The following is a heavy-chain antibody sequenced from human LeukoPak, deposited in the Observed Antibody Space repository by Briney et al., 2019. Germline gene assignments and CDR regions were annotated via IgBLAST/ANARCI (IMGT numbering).Heavy chain of an antibody. CDR3: VRPAGNVLTGDSSYFDY. J-gene: IGHJ4*02. V-gene: IGHV3-21*01. CDR2: ISSSSSYI. D-gene: IGHD3-9*01. Sequence: PGGSLRLSCTASGFPFSSYSMTWVRQAPGKGLEWVSSISSSSSYIYYADSLKGRFTISRDNAKNSLFLQMNGLRAEDTAVYYCVRPAGNVLTGDSSYFDYWGQGSLVTVSS. CDR1: GFPFSSYS.